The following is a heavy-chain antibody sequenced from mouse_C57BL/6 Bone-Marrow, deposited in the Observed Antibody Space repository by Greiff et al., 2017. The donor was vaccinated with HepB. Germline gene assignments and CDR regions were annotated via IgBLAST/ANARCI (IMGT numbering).Heavy chain of an antibody. CDR1: GYTFTEYT. V-gene: IGHV1-62-2*01. J-gene: IGHJ3*01. CDR3: ARHEDRPMVTTDGLWFAY. CDR2: FYPGSGSI. D-gene: IGHD2-2*01. Sequence: QVHVKQSGAELVKPGASVKLSCKASGYTFTEYTIHWVKQRSGQGLEWIGWFYPGSGSIKYNEKFKDKATLTADKSSSTVYMELSRLTSEDSAVYFCARHEDRPMVTTDGLWFAYWGQGTLVTVSA.